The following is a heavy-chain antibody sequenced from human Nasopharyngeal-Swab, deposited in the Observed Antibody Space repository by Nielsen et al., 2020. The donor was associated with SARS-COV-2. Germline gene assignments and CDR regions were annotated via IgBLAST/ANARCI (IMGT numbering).Heavy chain of an antibody. CDR2: ISSSSSYI. V-gene: IGHV3-21*01. J-gene: IGHJ6*03. CDR3: AREAPPRKGGSHYYYYYMDV. D-gene: IGHD1-26*01. CDR1: GFTFSSYS. Sequence: GESLKISCAASGFTFSSYSMNWVRQAPGKVLEWVSSISSSSSYIYYADSVKGRFTISRDNAKNTLYLQMNSLRAEDTAVYYCAREAPPRKGGSHYYYYYMDVWGKGTTVTVSS.